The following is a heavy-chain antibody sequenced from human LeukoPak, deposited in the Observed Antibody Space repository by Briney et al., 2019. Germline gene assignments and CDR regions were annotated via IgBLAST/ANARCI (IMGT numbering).Heavy chain of an antibody. CDR2: IYYSGST. J-gene: IGHJ4*02. Sequence: SETLSLTCTVSGGSISSSSYYWGWIRQPPGKGLEWIGSIYYSGSTYYNPSLKSRVTISVDTSKNQFSLKLNSVTAADTAVYYCAAVLGYCSGGSCYRPIDYWGQGTLVTVSS. CDR1: GGSISSSSYY. D-gene: IGHD2-15*01. CDR3: AAVLGYCSGGSCYRPIDY. V-gene: IGHV4-39*07.